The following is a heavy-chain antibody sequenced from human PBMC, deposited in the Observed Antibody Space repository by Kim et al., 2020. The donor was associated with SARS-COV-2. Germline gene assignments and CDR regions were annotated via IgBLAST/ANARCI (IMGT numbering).Heavy chain of an antibody. D-gene: IGHD6-19*01. J-gene: IGHJ4*02. Sequence: GGSLRLSCEASGFIFTNYGMHWVRQAPGKGLEWVAVISYDGNTYSYADSVKGRFTISRDNSMNTLYLQMNILRPEDTAMYYCAKWQERISVVHNWGQGTLVTVSS. V-gene: IGHV3-30*18. CDR1: GFIFTNYG. CDR2: ISYDGNTY. CDR3: AKWQERISVVHN.